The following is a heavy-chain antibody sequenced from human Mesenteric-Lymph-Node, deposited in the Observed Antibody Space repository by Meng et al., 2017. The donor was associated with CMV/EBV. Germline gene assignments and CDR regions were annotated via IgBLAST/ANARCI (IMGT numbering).Heavy chain of an antibody. J-gene: IGHJ4*02. V-gene: IGHV3-21*01. CDR1: GFTFSSYT. D-gene: IGHD2-21*02. Sequence: GESLKISCVASGFTFSSYTMNWVRQSPRKGLEWVSSFGSSANYIYYADSVKGRFTISRDNAKSSLYLQMDSLRAEDTAVYYCARDALTAEYSFDSWGQGTLVTVSS. CDR2: FGSSANYI. CDR3: ARDALTAEYSFDS.